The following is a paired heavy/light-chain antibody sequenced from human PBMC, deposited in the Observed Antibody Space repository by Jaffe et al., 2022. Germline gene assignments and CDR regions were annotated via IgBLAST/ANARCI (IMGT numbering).Heavy chain of an antibody. V-gene: IGHV4-34*01. D-gene: IGHD3-10*01. CDR2: INHSGST. J-gene: IGHJ4*02. CDR1: GGSFSGYY. CDR3: ASRRLSWGSGRSSYYFDY. Sequence: QVQLQQWGAGLLKPSETLSLTCAVYGGSFSGYYWSWIRQPPGKGLEWIGEINHSGSTNYNPSLKSRVTISVDTSKNQFSLKLSSVTAADTAVYYCASRRLSWGSGRSSYYFDYWGQGTLVTVSS.
Light chain of an antibody. Sequence: QSVLTQPPSVSAAPGQKVTISCSGSSSNIGNNYVSWYQQLPGTAPKLLIYENNKRPSGIPDRFSGSKSGTSATLGITGLQTGDEADYYCGTWDSSLSAGGVFGTGTKVTVL. CDR1: SSNIGNNY. CDR2: ENN. V-gene: IGLV1-51*02. CDR3: GTWDSSLSAGGV. J-gene: IGLJ1*01.